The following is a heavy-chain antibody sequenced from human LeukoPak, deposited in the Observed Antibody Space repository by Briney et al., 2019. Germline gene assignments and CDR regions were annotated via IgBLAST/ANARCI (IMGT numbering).Heavy chain of an antibody. CDR2: IWYDGSNI. D-gene: IGHD5-18*01. CDR3: AKDRGYSYGFFDY. V-gene: IGHV3-33*06. Sequence: GGSLRLSCAASGFTFSSYGMHWVRQAPGKGLEWVAVIWYDGSNIYYADSVKGRFTISRDNSKNTLYLQMNSLRAEDTAVYYCAKDRGYSYGFFDYWGQGTLVTVSS. CDR1: GFTFSSYG. J-gene: IGHJ4*02.